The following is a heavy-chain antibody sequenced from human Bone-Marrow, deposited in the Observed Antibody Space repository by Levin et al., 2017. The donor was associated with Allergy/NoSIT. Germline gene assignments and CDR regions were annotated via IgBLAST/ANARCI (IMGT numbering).Heavy chain of an antibody. V-gene: IGHV5-51*01. Sequence: GGSLRLSCRGSGSIFDKYWIGWVRQRPGKGLEWMGIFDPDDSDTKYSPSFQGQVTISVDKSINTAYLQWSSLKASDTAIYFCARQPGITESGEVMDYWGRGTLVTVSS. CDR1: GSIFDKYW. J-gene: IGHJ4*02. CDR3: ARQPGITESGEVMDY. CDR2: FDPDDSDT. D-gene: IGHD3-10*01.